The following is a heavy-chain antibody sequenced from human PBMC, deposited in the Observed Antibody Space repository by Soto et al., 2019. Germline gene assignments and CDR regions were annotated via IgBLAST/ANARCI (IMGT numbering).Heavy chain of an antibody. Sequence: QVHLVQCGAEVKKPGASVKVSCKGSGYSYTSYGITWVRQAPGQGLEWMGWISAHNGNTDYAQKLQGRVTVTRDTSTSTAYMELRSLRSDDTALYYCARGRYGDYWGQGALVTVSS. V-gene: IGHV1-18*01. CDR3: ARGRYGDY. CDR2: ISAHNGNT. J-gene: IGHJ4*02. D-gene: IGHD1-1*01. CDR1: GYSYTSYG.